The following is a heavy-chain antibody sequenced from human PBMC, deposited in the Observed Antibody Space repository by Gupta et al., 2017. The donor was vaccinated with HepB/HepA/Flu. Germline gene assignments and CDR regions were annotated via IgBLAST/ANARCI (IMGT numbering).Heavy chain of an antibody. Sequence: QVQLVESGGGVVQPGRSLRLSCEASGSSFSSHGIPWVRQAPGKGLEWVAVISFDGSEKSYADSVRGRFTIFRDNSKNTLYLQMNSLRADDTAVYYCAKDRYYYDSSGYYYYFDYWGQGTLVTVSS. J-gene: IGHJ4*02. CDR3: AKDRYYYDSSGYYYYFDY. V-gene: IGHV3-30*18. D-gene: IGHD3-22*01. CDR2: ISFDGSEK. CDR1: GSSFSSHG.